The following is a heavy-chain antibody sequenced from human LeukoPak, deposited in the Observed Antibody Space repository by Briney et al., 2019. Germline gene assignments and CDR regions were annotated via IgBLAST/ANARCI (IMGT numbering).Heavy chain of an antibody. D-gene: IGHD5-12*01. J-gene: IGHJ4*02. CDR1: GFTFSDYS. Sequence: GGSLRLSCAASGFTFSDYSMNWVRQAPGKGLEWISYVGISSGNTKYADSVKGRLTISGDSAKNSVFLQMNSLRVEDTAVYYCARDHRYAFDNWGQGTLVTVSS. CDR3: ARDHRYAFDN. V-gene: IGHV3-48*04. CDR2: VGISSGNT.